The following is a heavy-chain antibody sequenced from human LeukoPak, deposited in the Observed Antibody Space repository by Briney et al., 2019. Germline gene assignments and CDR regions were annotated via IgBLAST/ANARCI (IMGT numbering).Heavy chain of an antibody. CDR3: ARGGTAVIAPYAFDI. J-gene: IGHJ3*02. V-gene: IGHV4-39*07. D-gene: IGHD4-23*01. CDR1: GGSINSRSDY. CDR2: IYYSGST. Sequence: SETLSLTCTVSGGSINSRSDYWGWIRQPPGKGLEWIGSIYYSGSTHYNPSVKSRVAMSVDTSKKQFSLKLSSLTAADTAVYYCARGGTAVIAPYAFDIWGQGTMVTVSS.